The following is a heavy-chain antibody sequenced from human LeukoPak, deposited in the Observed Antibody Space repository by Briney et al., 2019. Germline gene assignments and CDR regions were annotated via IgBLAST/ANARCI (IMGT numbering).Heavy chain of an antibody. CDR1: GYTFISYH. V-gene: IGHV1-46*01. J-gene: IGHJ6*03. CDR3: ARGHYHGSGSGYYYMDA. Sequence: ASVKVSCKASGYTFISYHMHWVRQAPGQGFEWMGIINPSGGSTSYAQNFQGRVTMTRDTSTSTVYMDLSSLRSEDTAMYYCARGHYHGSGSGYYYMDAWGKGTTVTVSS. D-gene: IGHD3-10*01. CDR2: INPSGGST.